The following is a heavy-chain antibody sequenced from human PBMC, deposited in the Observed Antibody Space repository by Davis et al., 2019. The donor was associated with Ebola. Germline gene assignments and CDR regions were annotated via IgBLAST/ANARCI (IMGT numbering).Heavy chain of an antibody. D-gene: IGHD5-18*01. Sequence: MPGGSLRLSCAVYGGSFSGYYWSWIRQPPGKGLEWIGEINHSGSTNYNPSLKSRVTISVDTSKNQFSLKLSSVTAADTAVYYCARVRGGGLWLRGYFDYWGQGTLVTVSS. CDR3: ARVRGGGLWLRGYFDY. CDR1: GGSFSGYY. V-gene: IGHV4-34*01. CDR2: INHSGST. J-gene: IGHJ4*02.